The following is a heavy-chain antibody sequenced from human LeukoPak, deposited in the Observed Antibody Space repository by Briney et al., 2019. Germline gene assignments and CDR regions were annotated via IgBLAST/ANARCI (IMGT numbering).Heavy chain of an antibody. D-gene: IGHD3-22*01. CDR2: INHSGST. CDR3: ARDLRGYYYDSIPIPGY. V-gene: IGHV4-34*01. Sequence: PSETLSLTCAVYGGSFSGYYWSWIRQPPGKGLEWIGEINHSGSTNYNPSLKSRVTISVDTSKNQFSLKLSSVTAADTAVYYCARDLRGYYYDSIPIPGYWGQGTLVTVSS. CDR1: GGSFSGYY. J-gene: IGHJ4*02.